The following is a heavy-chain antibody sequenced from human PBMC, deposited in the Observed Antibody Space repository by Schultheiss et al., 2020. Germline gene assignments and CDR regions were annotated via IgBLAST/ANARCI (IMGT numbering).Heavy chain of an antibody. Sequence: SQTLSLTCAVYGGFFSGYYWSWIRQPPGKGLEWIGEINHSGSTNYNPSLKSRVTISVDTSKNQFSLKLSSVTAADTAVYYCARGSGYSGYGRKSTRTASTFDYWGQGTLVTVSS. CDR1: GGFFSGYY. CDR2: INHSGST. J-gene: IGHJ4*02. V-gene: IGHV4-34*01. CDR3: ARGSGYSGYGRKSTRTASTFDY. D-gene: IGHD5-12*01.